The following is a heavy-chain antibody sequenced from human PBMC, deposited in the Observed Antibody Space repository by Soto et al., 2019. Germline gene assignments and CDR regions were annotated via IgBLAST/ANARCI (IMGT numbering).Heavy chain of an antibody. V-gene: IGHV4-39*01. CDR3: ARRKTYKGFDY. Sequence: SETLSLTCTVSGGTISSSSYYWGWIRQPPGKGLEWIGSIYYSGSTYYNPSLKSRVTISVDTSKNQFSLKLSSVTAADTAVYYCARRKTYKGFDYWGQGTLVTVSS. CDR2: IYYSGST. CDR1: GGTISSSSYY. D-gene: IGHD1-20*01. J-gene: IGHJ4*02.